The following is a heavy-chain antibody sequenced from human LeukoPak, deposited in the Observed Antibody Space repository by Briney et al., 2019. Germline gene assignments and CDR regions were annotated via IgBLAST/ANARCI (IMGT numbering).Heavy chain of an antibody. CDR2: INPNSGGT. V-gene: IGHV1-2*02. J-gene: IGHJ4*02. CDR1: GYTFTGYY. D-gene: IGHD6-13*01. CDR3: ARARWLGHSSSWLNPFDY. Sequence: GASVKVSCKASGYTFTGYYMHWVRQAPGQGLEWMGWINPNSGGTNYAQKFQGRVTMTRDTSISTAYMELSRLRSDDTAVYYCARARWLGHSSSWLNPFDYWGQGTLVTVSS.